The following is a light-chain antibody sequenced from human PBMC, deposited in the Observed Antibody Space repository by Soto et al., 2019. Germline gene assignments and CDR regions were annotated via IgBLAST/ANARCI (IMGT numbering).Light chain of an antibody. Sequence: QSALTQPASVSGSPGQSITISCTGTSGDVGTYNLVSWYQQHPDKAPKLMIYDVSKRPSGVSNRFSGSKSGNTASLTISGLQAEDEADYYCCSYAGSSTVIFGGGTKLTVL. J-gene: IGLJ2*01. V-gene: IGLV2-23*02. CDR1: SGDVGTYNL. CDR3: CSYAGSSTVI. CDR2: DVS.